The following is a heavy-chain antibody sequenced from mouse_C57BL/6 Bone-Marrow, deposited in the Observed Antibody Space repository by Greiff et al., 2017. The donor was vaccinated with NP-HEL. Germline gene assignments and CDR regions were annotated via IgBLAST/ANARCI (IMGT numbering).Heavy chain of an antibody. CDR1: GYTFTGYW. J-gene: IGHJ1*03. CDR3: AIGSWYFGV. D-gene: IGHD3-1*01. V-gene: IGHV1-9*01. Sequence: QVQLQQSGAELMKPGASVKLSCKATGYTFTGYWIEWVKQRPGHGLEWIGEILPGSGSTNYNEKIKGKATFTADTSSNTSFKKHSSLTTEDSAIYSWAIGSWYFGVWGTGTTVTGSS. CDR2: ILPGSGST.